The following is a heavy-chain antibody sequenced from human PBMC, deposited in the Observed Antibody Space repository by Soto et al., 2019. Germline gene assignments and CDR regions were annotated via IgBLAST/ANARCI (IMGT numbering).Heavy chain of an antibody. Sequence: EVQLVESGGGLVKPGGSLRLSCAASGFTFSTYNMNWVRQAPGKGLEWVSSISGSSSCMEYADSVTGRFTISRDNAKNSLYLQMNSLGAEDTAVYYCASDRGTAVAGTKDWGPGTLVTRSS. J-gene: IGHJ4*03. CDR2: ISGSSSCM. V-gene: IGHV3-21*01. CDR3: ASDRGTAVAGTKD. D-gene: IGHD6-19*01. CDR1: GFTFSTYN.